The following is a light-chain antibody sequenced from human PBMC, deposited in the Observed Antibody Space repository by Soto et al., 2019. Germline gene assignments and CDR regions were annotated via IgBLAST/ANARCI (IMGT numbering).Light chain of an antibody. V-gene: IGLV1-51*01. CDR3: GTWDSSLSAYV. CDR1: SSNIGNNY. J-gene: IGLJ1*01. CDR2: DNN. Sequence: QSVLTQPPSVSASPGQKFTISCSGSSSNIGNNYVSWYQQLPGTAPKLLIYDNNKRPSGIPDRFSGSKSGTSATLGITGLQTGDEADYYCGTWDSSLSAYVFGTGTKVTV.